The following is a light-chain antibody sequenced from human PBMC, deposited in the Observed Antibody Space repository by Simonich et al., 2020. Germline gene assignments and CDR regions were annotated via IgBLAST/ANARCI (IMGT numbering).Light chain of an antibody. CDR2: DAS. Sequence: EIVLTQSPGTLSLSPGERATLSCRASQSVSNSYLAWYQQKPGLAPRLLIYDASSRATGIPDRFSGSGSGTDFTLTISRLEPEDFAVYYCQQYGSSPWTFGQGTKVEIK. CDR1: QSVSNSY. J-gene: IGKJ1*01. V-gene: IGKV3D-20*01. CDR3: QQYGSSPWT.